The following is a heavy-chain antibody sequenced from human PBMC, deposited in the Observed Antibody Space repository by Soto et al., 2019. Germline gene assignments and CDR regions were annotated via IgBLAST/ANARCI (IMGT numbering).Heavy chain of an antibody. CDR2: ISGSGDTS. CDR1: GFTFSNYA. CDR3: AKEGTSRLYYFDY. Sequence: PGGSLRLSCAASGFTFSNYAITWVRQAPGKGLKWVSIISGSGDTSYYADSVKGRFTISRDNSRNTLYLQMNSLRAGDSAKYYCAKEGTSRLYYFDYWGPGTLVTVSS. J-gene: IGHJ4*02. V-gene: IGHV3-23*01. D-gene: IGHD2-2*01.